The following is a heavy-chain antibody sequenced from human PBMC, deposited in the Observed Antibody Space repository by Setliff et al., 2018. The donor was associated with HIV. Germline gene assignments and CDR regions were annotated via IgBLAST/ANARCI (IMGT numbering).Heavy chain of an antibody. CDR2: IYPGDSQT. CDR3: ARAYSSDWYVFDT. D-gene: IGHD6-19*01. CDR1: GYKFTTYW. V-gene: IGHV5-51*01. J-gene: IGHJ4*02. Sequence: GSLKISCKGFGYKFTTYWIGWVRQMPGKGLECMGIIYPGDSQTKYSPSFRGQVTISVDMSVSTAYLEWSSLEASDTAMYYCARAYSSDWYVFDTWGPGTLVTVS.